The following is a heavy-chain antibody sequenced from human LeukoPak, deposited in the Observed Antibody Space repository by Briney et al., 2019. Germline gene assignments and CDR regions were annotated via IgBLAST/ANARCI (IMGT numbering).Heavy chain of an antibody. D-gene: IGHD1-1*01. CDR1: GGSLSSYY. Sequence: SETLSLNCAVYGGSLSSYYWSWIRHSPGKGLEWIAEINHRGDTHYNPSVKSRVNISVDTSKNQFSLKVTSLTAADTAVYYCARGPTISETGYFDYWGQGTLVTVSS. V-gene: IGHV4-34*01. CDR3: ARGPTISETGYFDY. CDR2: INHRGDT. J-gene: IGHJ4*03.